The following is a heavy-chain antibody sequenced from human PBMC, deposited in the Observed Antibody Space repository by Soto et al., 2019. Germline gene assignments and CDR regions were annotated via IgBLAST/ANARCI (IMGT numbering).Heavy chain of an antibody. V-gene: IGHV4-30-4*01. D-gene: IGHD2-21*02. CDR3: ENHSGDTGWQFDF. Sequence: SETLSLTCTVSGASVSSGDYYYSWIRPSPGKGLEWLGYVSSLGISYYNPSLKSRLNISGDTSKNQFFLKLTSVTDADTAVYYCENHSGDTGWQFDFCRQGNLVTVSP. J-gene: IGHJ4*02. CDR2: VSSLGIS. CDR1: GASVSSGDYY.